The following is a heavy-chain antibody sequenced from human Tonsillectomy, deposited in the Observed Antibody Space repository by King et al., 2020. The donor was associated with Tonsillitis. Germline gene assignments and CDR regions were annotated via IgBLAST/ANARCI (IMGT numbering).Heavy chain of an antibody. CDR3: ARAGLPTASVAARRRWFDP. Sequence: QLVQSGAEVKKPGASVKVSCKASGYTFTSYYMYWVRQAPGQGLEWMGIINPSDVSTTYAQKFQGRVTMTRDTSTNTVYMELRSLRSEDTAVYYCARAGLPTASVAARRRWFDPWGQGTLVTVSS. CDR2: INPSDVST. V-gene: IGHV1-46*01. J-gene: IGHJ5*02. CDR1: GYTFTSYY. D-gene: IGHD6-6*01.